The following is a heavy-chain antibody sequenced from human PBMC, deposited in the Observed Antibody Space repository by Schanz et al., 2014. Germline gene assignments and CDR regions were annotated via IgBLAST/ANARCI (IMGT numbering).Heavy chain of an antibody. CDR2: ISSGGGST. CDR1: GFSFTTYA. CDR3: ARDHTTESYYSAGPPIDY. D-gene: IGHD1-26*01. Sequence: VQVVQSGGGLVQPGGSLRLSCASSGFSFTTYAMSWVRQAPGKGLEWVSSISSGGGSTYYADSVKGRFTISRDNSKNTLFLQMNSLRAEDTAVYYCARDHTTESYYSAGPPIDYWGQGTLLTVSS. J-gene: IGHJ4*02. V-gene: IGHV3-23*04.